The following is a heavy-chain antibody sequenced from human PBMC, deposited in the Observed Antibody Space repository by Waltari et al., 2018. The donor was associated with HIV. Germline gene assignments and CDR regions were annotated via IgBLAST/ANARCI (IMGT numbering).Heavy chain of an antibody. CDR1: NFTFSSYN. CDR2: ISATSSFI. CDR3: ARDNAHLWANNWFDP. Sequence: EAQLMESGGGLVKPGGSLRLSCDASNFTFSSYNMHWVRQAPGKGLEWVASISATSSFIYYVDSVKGRFTISRDNAKNSLYLQMNSLRAEDTAVYFCARDNAHLWANNWFDPWGQGTLVTVSS. V-gene: IGHV3-21*02. J-gene: IGHJ5*02. D-gene: IGHD2-8*01.